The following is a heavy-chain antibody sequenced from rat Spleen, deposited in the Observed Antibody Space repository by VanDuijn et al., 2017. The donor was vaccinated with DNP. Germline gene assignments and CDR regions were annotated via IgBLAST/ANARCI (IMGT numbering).Heavy chain of an antibody. CDR2: IWSGGST. CDR1: GFSLTNYG. V-gene: IGHV2S75*01. D-gene: IGHD4-3*01. J-gene: IGHJ4*01. CDR3: ARSNSGYYVTDA. Sequence: QVQLKESGPVLVQASETLSLTCTVSGFSLTNYGVIWVRQSPGKGLEWMGAIWSGGSTSYNSALKSRLSISRDASKSQVFLKMNSLQTEDTAIYFCARSNSGYYVTDAWGQGASVTVSS.